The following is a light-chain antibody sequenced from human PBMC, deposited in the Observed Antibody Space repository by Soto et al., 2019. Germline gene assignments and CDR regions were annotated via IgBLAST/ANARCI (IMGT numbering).Light chain of an antibody. J-gene: IGKJ5*01. Sequence: DIEMYMSPSTLSATETDIVTITFLARRTISSWLAWYQQKQRKDATDLLYKASSLKSGVPSRFSGSGSGTEFTLTISSLQPHDFATYYCQQYNSYSITFGQGRLLEVK. CDR2: KAS. CDR3: QQYNSYSIT. V-gene: IGKV1-5*03. CDR1: RTISSW.